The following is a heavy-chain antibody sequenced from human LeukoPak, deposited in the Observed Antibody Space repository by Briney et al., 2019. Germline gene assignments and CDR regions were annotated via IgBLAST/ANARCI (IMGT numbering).Heavy chain of an antibody. V-gene: IGHV1-8*01. J-gene: IGHJ6*02. D-gene: IGHD3-22*01. CDR3: ARDYFDTSGSVSSIYGLDV. CDR2: MNTNSGNT. CDR1: GYSFTSYD. Sequence: GASVKVSCIASGYSFTSYDINWVRQVTGQGLEWMGWMNTNSGNTGFAPKFQGRVTMTRDTSKGTAYMELRSLRSEDTAVYYCARDYFDTSGSVSSIYGLDVWGQGTMVTVSS.